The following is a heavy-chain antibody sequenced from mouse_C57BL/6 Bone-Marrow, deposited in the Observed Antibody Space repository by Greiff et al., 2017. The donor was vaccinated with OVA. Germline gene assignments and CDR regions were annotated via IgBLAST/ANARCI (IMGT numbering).Heavy chain of an antibody. Sequence: VQLQQSGAELVRPGASVKLSCTASGFTFTDDYMHWVKQSPEQGLEWIGWIDPENGDTEYASKFQGKATITADTSSNTAYLQLSSLTSEDTAVYCCTAYGNCDYGGQGTTLTVSS. CDR3: TAYGNCDY. J-gene: IGHJ2*01. CDR1: GFTFTDDY. CDR2: IDPENGDT. D-gene: IGHD2-1*01. V-gene: IGHV14-4*01.